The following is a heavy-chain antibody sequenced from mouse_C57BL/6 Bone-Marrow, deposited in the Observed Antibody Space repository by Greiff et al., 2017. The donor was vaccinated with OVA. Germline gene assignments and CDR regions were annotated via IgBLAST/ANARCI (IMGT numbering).Heavy chain of an antibody. CDR2: INPSSGYT. D-gene: IGHD1-1*01. V-gene: IGHV1-4*01. J-gene: IGHJ2*01. CDR3: ARNPYYYGSDYFDY. Sequence: VKLMESGAELARPGASVKMSCKASGYTFTSYTMHWVNQRPGQGLEWIGYINPSSGYTKYNQKFKDKATLTADKSSSTAYMQLSSLTSEDSAVYYCARNPYYYGSDYFDYWGQGTTLTVSS. CDR1: GYTFTSYT.